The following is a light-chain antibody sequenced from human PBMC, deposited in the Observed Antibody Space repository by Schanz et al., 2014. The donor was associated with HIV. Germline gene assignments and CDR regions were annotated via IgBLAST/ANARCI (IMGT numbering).Light chain of an antibody. Sequence: QSVLTQPASVSGSPGQSITISCTGTSSDVGGYKHLSWAQQNPGKAPKLMIYDVNNRPSGVSNRFSGSKSGNTASLTISGLQAEDEADYYCNSYTSKNTPIFGGGTQLTVL. CDR1: SSDVGGYKH. CDR2: DVN. J-gene: IGLJ2*01. CDR3: NSYTSKNTPI. V-gene: IGLV2-14*03.